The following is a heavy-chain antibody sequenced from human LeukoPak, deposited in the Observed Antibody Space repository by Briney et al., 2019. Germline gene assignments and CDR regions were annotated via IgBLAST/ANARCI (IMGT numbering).Heavy chain of an antibody. CDR3: ARDERAEYFQH. V-gene: IGHV7-4-1*02. CDR1: GYTFTSYA. Sequence: VASVKVSCTASGYTFTSYAMNWVRQAPGQGLEWMGWINTNTGNPTYAQGFTGRFVFSLDTSVSTAYLQISSLKAEDTAVYYCARDERAEYFQHWGQGTLVTVSS. D-gene: IGHD5-24*01. CDR2: INTNTGNP. J-gene: IGHJ1*01.